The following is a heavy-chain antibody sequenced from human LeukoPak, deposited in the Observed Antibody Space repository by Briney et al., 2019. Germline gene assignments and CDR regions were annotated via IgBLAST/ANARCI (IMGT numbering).Heavy chain of an antibody. CDR1: GGSFSGYY. J-gene: IGHJ4*02. V-gene: IGHV4-31*11. D-gene: IGHD1-7*01. CDR2: IYYSGST. CDR3: ARGTSGSFDY. Sequence: SETLSLTCAVYGGSFSGYYWSWIRQHPGKGLEWIGYIYYSGSTYYNPSLKSRVTISVDTSKNQFSLKLSSVTAADTAVYYCARGTSGSFDYWGQGTLVTVSS.